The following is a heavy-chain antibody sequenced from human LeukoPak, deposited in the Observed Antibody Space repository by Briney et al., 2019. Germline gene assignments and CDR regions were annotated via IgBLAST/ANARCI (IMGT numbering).Heavy chain of an antibody. CDR1: GFTFSDYY. V-gene: IGHV3-11*01. J-gene: IGHJ4*02. D-gene: IGHD3-22*01. CDR3: AKATYNYDSGGYYYFDY. CDR2: ISSSGSTI. Sequence: GGSLRLSCAASGFTFSDYYMSWIRQAPGKGLEWVSYISSSGSTIYYADSVKGRFTISRDNAKNSLYLQMNSLRAEDTALYYCAKATYNYDSGGYYYFDYWGQGTLVTVSS.